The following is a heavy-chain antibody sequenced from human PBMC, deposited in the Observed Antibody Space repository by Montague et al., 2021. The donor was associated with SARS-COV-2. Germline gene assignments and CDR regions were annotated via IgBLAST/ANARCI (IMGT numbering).Heavy chain of an antibody. CDR3: ARDQAAKISFKGAFDI. D-gene: IGHD3-3*01. CDR2: IHYSGST. J-gene: IGHJ3*02. V-gene: IGHV4-39*07. CDR1: GGSISSSSYY. Sequence: SETLSLTCTVSGGSISSSSYYWGWIRQPPGKGLEWIGSIHYSGSTYYXPSLKSRVTISLDTPKNQFSLNLNSVTAADTAIYYCARDQAAKISFKGAFDIWGQGRMVTVSS.